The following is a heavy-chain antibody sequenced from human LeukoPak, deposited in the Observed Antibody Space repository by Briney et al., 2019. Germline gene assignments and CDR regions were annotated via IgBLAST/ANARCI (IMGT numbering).Heavy chain of an antibody. Sequence: GGSLRLSCAASGFTFSSYSMNWVRQAPGKGLEWVSSISSSSSYIYYADSVKGRSTISRDNAKNSLYLQMNSLRAEDTAVYYCARGVNSGSYLVAFDIWGQGTMVTVSS. CDR2: ISSSSSYI. CDR3: ARGVNSGSYLVAFDI. J-gene: IGHJ3*02. V-gene: IGHV3-21*01. CDR1: GFTFSSYS. D-gene: IGHD1-26*01.